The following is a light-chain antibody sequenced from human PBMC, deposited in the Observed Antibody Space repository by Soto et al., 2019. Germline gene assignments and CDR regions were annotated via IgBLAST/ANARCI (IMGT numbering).Light chain of an antibody. CDR1: QTISSW. CDR2: KAS. Sequence: DIQMTQSPSTLSGSVGDRVTITCRASQTISSWLAWYQQKPGKAPKLLIYKASTLKSGVPSRFSGSGSGTDFTLTISKLEPKDFAVYHCQQYGGSPRTFGQGTKVDIK. V-gene: IGKV1-5*03. CDR3: QQYGGSPRT. J-gene: IGKJ1*01.